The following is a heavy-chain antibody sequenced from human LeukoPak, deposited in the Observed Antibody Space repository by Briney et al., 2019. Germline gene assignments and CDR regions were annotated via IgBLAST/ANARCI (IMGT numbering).Heavy chain of an antibody. V-gene: IGHV1-2*06. D-gene: IGHD2-2*01. J-gene: IGHJ5*02. CDR2: INPNSGGT. Sequence: ASVKVSCKASGYTFTGYYMHWVRQAPGQGLEWMGRINPNSGGTNYAQKFQGRVTMTRDTSISTAYMELSRLRSDDTAVYYCASLYGGYCSSTGCNWFDPWGQGTLVTVSS. CDR1: GYTFTGYY. CDR3: ASLYGGYCSSTGCNWFDP.